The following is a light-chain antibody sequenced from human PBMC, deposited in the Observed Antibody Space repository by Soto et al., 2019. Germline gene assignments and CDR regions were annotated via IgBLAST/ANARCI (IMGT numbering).Light chain of an antibody. J-gene: IGKJ5*01. CDR1: QSVGDN. CDR3: QQYDKWPPIT. CDR2: RAS. V-gene: IGKV3-15*01. Sequence: EIVMTQSPATLSASPGEGATLSCRASQSVGDNLAWYQQKPGQAPRLLIYRASTRATGVPAKFSGSGSGTEFTLTISSLQSEDFAVYYCQQYDKWPPITFGQGTRLEIK.